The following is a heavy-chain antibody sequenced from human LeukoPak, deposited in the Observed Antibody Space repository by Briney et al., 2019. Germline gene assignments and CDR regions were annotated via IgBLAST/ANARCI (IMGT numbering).Heavy chain of an antibody. CDR3: ARATVKWGNAFDF. CDR1: GFSLRSYA. Sequence: PGGSPRLSCAASGFSLRSYAMNWVRQAPGKGLEHVSAISGDGGTTSYANSVKGRFTISRDNSKNMLYLQMGSLRHEDTAVYYCARATVKWGNAFDFWGQGTMVTVSS. J-gene: IGHJ3*01. V-gene: IGHV3-64*01. D-gene: IGHD7-27*01. CDR2: ISGDGGTT.